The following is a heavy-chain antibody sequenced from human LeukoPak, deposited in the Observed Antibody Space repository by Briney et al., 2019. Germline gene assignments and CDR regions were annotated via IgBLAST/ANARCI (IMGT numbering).Heavy chain of an antibody. CDR3: ARAPAAPPAYYGMDV. Sequence: GGSLRLSCAASGFTFSSYEMNWVRQAPGKGLEWVSYISSSGSTIYYADSVKGRFTISRGNAKNSLYLQMNSLRAEDTAVYYCARAPAAPPAYYGMDVWGQGTTVTVSS. CDR2: ISSSGSTI. J-gene: IGHJ6*02. D-gene: IGHD2-15*01. V-gene: IGHV3-48*03. CDR1: GFTFSSYE.